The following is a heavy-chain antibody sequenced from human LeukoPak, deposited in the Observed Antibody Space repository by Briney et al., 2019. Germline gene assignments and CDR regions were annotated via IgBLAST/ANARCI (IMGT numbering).Heavy chain of an antibody. CDR1: GFTFSSYW. CDR2: LNPDGSRK. D-gene: IGHD3-3*01. V-gene: IGHV3-7*01. CDR3: ARDAYDDSSES. Sequence: GGSLRLSCAASGFTFSSYWMTWVRPAPGKGLEWVANLNPDGSRKFYVDSVKGRFTISRDNAKNSLYLQMHSLRAEDTALYYCARDAYDDSSESWGQGTLVTVSS. J-gene: IGHJ5*02.